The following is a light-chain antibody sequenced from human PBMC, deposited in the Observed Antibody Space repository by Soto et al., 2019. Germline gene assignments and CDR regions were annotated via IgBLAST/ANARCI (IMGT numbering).Light chain of an antibody. V-gene: IGKV3-15*01. Sequence: ERVMTQSPATLSVSPGERATLSCRASQSISSNLAWYQQKPGQAPRLLIYGASLRATGIPARFSGSGSGTEFSLTISSLQSGDFAVYYCQQYNDWPGTFGQGTKVEIK. J-gene: IGKJ1*01. CDR2: GAS. CDR1: QSISSN. CDR3: QQYNDWPGT.